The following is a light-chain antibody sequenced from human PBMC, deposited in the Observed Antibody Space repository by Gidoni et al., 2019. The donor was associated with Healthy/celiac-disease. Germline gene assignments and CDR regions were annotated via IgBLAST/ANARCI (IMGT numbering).Light chain of an antibody. CDR3: QQYNSYPPT. V-gene: IGKV1-16*02. Sequence: DIQMTQSPSSLSASVGDRVTITCRASQGSSNYLAWFQQKPGKAPMSLIYAASSLQSGGPSKFSGSGSGTDFTLTISSLQPEDFATYYCQQYNSYPPTFXGXTKVEIK. CDR1: QGSSNY. CDR2: AAS. J-gene: IGKJ4*01.